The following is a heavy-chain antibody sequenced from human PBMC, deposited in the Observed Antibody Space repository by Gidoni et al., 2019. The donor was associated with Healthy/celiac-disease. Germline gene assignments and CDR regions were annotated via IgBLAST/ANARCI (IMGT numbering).Heavy chain of an antibody. J-gene: IGHJ6*03. V-gene: IGHV3-73*02. CDR2: IRSKANSYAT. D-gene: IGHD2-8*01. CDR1: GFTFSGSA. CDR3: TRRVSVRGYMDV. Sequence: EVQLVESGGGLVQPGGSLKLSCAASGFTFSGSAMHWVRQASGKGLEWVGRIRSKANSYATAYAASVKGRFTISRDDSKNTAYLQMNSLKTEDTAVYYCTRRVSVRGYMDVWGKGTTVTVSS.